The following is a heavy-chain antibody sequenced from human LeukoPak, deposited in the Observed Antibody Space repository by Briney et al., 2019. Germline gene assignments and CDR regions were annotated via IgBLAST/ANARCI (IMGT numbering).Heavy chain of an antibody. J-gene: IGHJ4*02. D-gene: IGHD6-19*01. CDR3: ARIYRRGSGWQQGYFDY. Sequence: SETLSLTCPVSGGSISRSMYYWGWIRQPPGQGLEWFWSIYYNGETKYNPSLKSRATISLDTSKDQFSLDLSSVTAADTAMYYCARIYRRGSGWQQGYFDYWGQGTPVTVSS. CDR1: GGSISRSMYY. V-gene: IGHV4-39*07. CDR2: IYYNGET.